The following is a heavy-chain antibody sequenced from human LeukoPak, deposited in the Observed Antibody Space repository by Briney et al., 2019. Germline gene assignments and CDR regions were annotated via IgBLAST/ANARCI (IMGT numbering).Heavy chain of an antibody. V-gene: IGHV3-48*04. D-gene: IGHD3-22*01. Sequence: GGSLRLSCAASGFSFSSYSMNWVRQAPGKGLEWVSYISSSSSTIYYADSVKGRFTISRDNAKNSLYLQMNSLRAEDTAVYYCATDYYDSSGMGAFDIWGQGTMVTVSS. CDR3: ATDYYDSSGMGAFDI. CDR1: GFSFSSYS. CDR2: ISSSSSTI. J-gene: IGHJ3*02.